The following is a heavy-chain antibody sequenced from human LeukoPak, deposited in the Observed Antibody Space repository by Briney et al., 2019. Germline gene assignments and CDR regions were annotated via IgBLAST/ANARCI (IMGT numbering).Heavy chain of an antibody. Sequence: GGSLRLSCAASGFTFTTYDMNWVRQAPGKGLEWVAKIKQDGSETNYVDSVKGRFTISRDNAKNSVFLQMSSLRGDDTAIYYCARHLAGDSLYRHFDYWGQGTLVAVSS. CDR3: ARHLAGDSLYRHFDY. CDR2: IKQDGSET. V-gene: IGHV3-7*04. J-gene: IGHJ4*02. CDR1: GFTFTTYD. D-gene: IGHD5/OR15-5a*01.